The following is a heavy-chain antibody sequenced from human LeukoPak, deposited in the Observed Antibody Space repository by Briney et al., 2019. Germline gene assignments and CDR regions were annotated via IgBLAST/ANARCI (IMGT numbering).Heavy chain of an antibody. CDR1: GXSISGYY. D-gene: IGHD6-13*01. V-gene: IGHV4-59*01. J-gene: IGHJ4*02. Sequence: SETLSLTCTVSGXSISGYYWNWIRQPPGKGLEWIGYVYHNGDANYNANYIPSLKSRLTISVDTSKNHFILRLSSVTAADTAVYYCARSSEQQLVRQLDYWGQGTLVTVSS. CDR2: VYHNGDANYNA. CDR3: ARSSEQQLVRQLDY.